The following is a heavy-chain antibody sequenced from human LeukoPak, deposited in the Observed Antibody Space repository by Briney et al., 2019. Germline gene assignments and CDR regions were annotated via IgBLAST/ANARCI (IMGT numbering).Heavy chain of an antibody. CDR2: IYHSGST. Sequence: SETLSPTCAVSGGSISSTDWWSWVRQPPGKGLEWIGEIYHSGSTNYNPSLKSRVIMSVDKSKNQFSLNLSSVTAADTAIYYCATLRGAAGTSYFDCWGQGTLVTVSS. CDR3: ATLRGAAGTSYFDC. J-gene: IGHJ4*02. CDR1: GGSISSTDW. V-gene: IGHV4-4*02. D-gene: IGHD6-13*01.